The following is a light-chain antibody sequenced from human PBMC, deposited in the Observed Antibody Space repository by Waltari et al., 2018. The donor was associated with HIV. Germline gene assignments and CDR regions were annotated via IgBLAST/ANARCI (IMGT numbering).Light chain of an antibody. CDR1: ICSIARKY. V-gene: IGLV6-57*01. CDR3: QSSVQNNQGV. Sequence: FMLTQPHSVSESPGKSVTISCTRIICSIARKYVQWTQQSQGSSRTTVISEDNQRPSGVPDRFSGSIDSSSNSASLTISGLKTEDEADYYCQSSVQNNQGVFGGGTKLTVL. J-gene: IGLJ2*01. CDR2: EDN.